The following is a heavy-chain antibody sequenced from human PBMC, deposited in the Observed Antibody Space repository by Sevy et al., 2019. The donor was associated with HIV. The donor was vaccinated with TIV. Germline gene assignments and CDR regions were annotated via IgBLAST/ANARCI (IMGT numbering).Heavy chain of an antibody. J-gene: IGHJ4*02. CDR3: ASAVAATLALDS. Sequence: GGSLRLSCTVSGLTFGSYGMHWVRQAPGKGLEWVAIISYDGGKEYYADSVRGRFTISRDNSKNTLYLQMNSLRAEDTASYFCASAVAATLALDSWGQGTLVTVSS. CDR2: ISYDGGKE. CDR1: GLTFGSYG. D-gene: IGHD2-15*01. V-gene: IGHV3-30*19.